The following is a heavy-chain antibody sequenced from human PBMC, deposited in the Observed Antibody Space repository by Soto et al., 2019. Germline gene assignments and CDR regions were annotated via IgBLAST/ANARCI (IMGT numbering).Heavy chain of an antibody. D-gene: IGHD3-10*01. V-gene: IGHV3-21*01. CDR2: ISSTSAYI. Sequence: GGSLRLSGAATGFTLGSYNMNWVRQAPGKGLEWVSSISSTSAYIHYADSVKGRFTISRDNAKNSLDLQMTSPRVKDTALYYCARDLSGSFYWGQGTLVTVSS. CDR3: ARDLSGSFY. CDR1: GFTLGSYN. J-gene: IGHJ4*02.